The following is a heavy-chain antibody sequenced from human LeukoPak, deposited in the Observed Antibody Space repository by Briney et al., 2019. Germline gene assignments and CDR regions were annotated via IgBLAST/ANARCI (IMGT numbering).Heavy chain of an antibody. V-gene: IGHV1-46*01. CDR3: ARGATYISGHHDA. CDR1: GFTFTSYS. CDR2: INPSGSIT. Sequence: ASVKVSCKASGFTFTSYSMQWVRQAPGQRLEWMGIINPSGSITSYTQKFQGRVTITRDTSTSTVYMELGSLRSDDTAVYYCARGATYISGHHDAWGQGTLVTVSS. D-gene: IGHD6-19*01. J-gene: IGHJ4*02.